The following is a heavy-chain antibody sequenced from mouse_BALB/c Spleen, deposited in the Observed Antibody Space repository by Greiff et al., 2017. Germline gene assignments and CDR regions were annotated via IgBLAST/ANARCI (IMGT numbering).Heavy chain of an antibody. D-gene: IGHD2-14*01. J-gene: IGHJ4*01. CDR3: AKVRHGDYYAMDY. V-gene: IGHV1-18*01. CDR2: INPNNGAI. Sequence: EVQLQQSGPELVKPGASVKIPCKASGYTFTDFNMDWVIQSHGKSLEWIGDINPNNGAIIYNQKFKGKATLAVDKSSSTAYMELRSLTSEDTAVYYCAKVRHGDYYAMDYWGQGTSGTVAS. CDR1: GYTFTDFN.